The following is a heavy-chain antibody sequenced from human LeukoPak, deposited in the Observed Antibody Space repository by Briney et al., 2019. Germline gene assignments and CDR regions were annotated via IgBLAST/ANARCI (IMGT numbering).Heavy chain of an antibody. J-gene: IGHJ4*02. V-gene: IGHV1-69*05. CDR1: GGTFSSYA. CDR3: ARDLTHRRNYDNSGYQIVPAF. CDR2: IIPIFGTA. Sequence: ASVKVSCKASGGTFSSYAISWVRQAPGQGLEWMGGIIPIFGTANYAQKFQDRVTMTTDTSTSTAYMELRSLRSDDTAVYYCARDLTHRRNYDNSGYQIVPAFWGQGTLVTVSS. D-gene: IGHD3-22*01.